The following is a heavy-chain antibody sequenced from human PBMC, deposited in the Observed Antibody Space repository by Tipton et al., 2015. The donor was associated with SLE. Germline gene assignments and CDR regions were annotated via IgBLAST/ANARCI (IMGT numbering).Heavy chain of an antibody. CDR3: AREFLNPVTTVHYYFDL. D-gene: IGHD4-11*01. V-gene: IGHV4-4*07. CDR1: GGSISSYY. CDR2: IYTNENT. Sequence: SLTCTVSGGSISSYYWSWIRQTAGGGLEWIGRIYTNENTNYNPSLKSRVTMSVDTSKKPFSLKLISVTAADTAVYYCAREFLNPVTTVHYYFDLWGRGTLVTVSS. J-gene: IGHJ2*01.